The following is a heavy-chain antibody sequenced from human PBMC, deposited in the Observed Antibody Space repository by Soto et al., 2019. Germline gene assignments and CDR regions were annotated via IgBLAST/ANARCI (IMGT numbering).Heavy chain of an antibody. J-gene: IGHJ6*03. CDR1: GFTVSSNY. CDR3: ARERSGANWNYRSYLGYYMDV. V-gene: IGHV3-66*01. D-gene: IGHD1-7*01. CDR2: IYSGGST. Sequence: EVQLVESGGGLVQPGGSLRLSCAASGFTVSSNYMSWVRQAPGKGLEWVSVIYSGGSTYYADSVKGRFTISRDNSKNTLYLQMNSLRAEDTAVYYCARERSGANWNYRSYLGYYMDVWGKGTTVTVSS.